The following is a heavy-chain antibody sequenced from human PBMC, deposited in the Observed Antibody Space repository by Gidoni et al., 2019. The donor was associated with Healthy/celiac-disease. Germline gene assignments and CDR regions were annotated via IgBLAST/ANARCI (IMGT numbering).Heavy chain of an antibody. CDR1: GFSLSTSGVG. CDR2: IYWDDDK. J-gene: IGHJ4*02. CDR3: AHAHVQWLGVGGYYFDY. Sequence: QITLKESGPTLVKPTQTLTLTCTFSGFSLSTSGVGVGWIRQPPGKALEWLALIYWDDDKRYSPSLKSRLTITKDTSKNQVVLTMTNMDPVDTATYYCAHAHVQWLGVGGYYFDYWGQGTLVTVSS. D-gene: IGHD6-19*01. V-gene: IGHV2-5*02.